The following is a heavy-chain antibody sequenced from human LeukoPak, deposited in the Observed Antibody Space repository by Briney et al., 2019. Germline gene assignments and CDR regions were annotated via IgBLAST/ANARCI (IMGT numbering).Heavy chain of an antibody. D-gene: IGHD7-27*01. CDR1: NFSFDTSS. CDR3: AKYSQTGDPSDC. CDR2: VDKSGGNI. Sequence: GGSLRLSCTASNFSFDTSSMTWVRQAPGKGLEWVSVVDKSGGNIHYVDSAKGRFTLSRTKSKNTLYLPMSEPMVQDTAIYYCAKYSQTGDPSDCWGQGTLVAVSS. V-gene: IGHV3-23*01. J-gene: IGHJ4*02.